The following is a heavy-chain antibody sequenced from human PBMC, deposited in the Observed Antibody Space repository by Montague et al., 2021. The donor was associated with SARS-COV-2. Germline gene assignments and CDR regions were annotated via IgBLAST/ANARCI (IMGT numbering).Heavy chain of an antibody. CDR3: ARRGSSVWGVTVSAELDY. D-gene: IGHD3-10*01. Sequence: SETRSLTCAVYGGSFSGYYWSWIRQPPEKGLEWIGEINQSGRTNNNPSLKSRVIISVDTSKNQFSLKLSSVTAEDTAVYYCARRGSSVWGVTVSAELDYWGQGILVIVSS. CDR2: INQSGRT. J-gene: IGHJ4*02. V-gene: IGHV4-34*01. CDR1: GGSFSGYY.